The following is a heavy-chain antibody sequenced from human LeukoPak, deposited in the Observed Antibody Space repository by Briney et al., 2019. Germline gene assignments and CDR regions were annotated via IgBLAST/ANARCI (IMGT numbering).Heavy chain of an antibody. CDR1: GFTFSRFG. Sequence: GGSLRLSCAASGFTFSRFGMHWVRQAPGKGQEWVAVIWYDGSNKDYADSVKGRFTISRDNSKNTLFLQMNSLRAEDTAVNYCAREPYYASGSYYPIWGQGTMVTVSS. V-gene: IGHV3-33*01. D-gene: IGHD3-10*01. J-gene: IGHJ3*01. CDR2: IWYDGSNK. CDR3: AREPYYASGSYYPI.